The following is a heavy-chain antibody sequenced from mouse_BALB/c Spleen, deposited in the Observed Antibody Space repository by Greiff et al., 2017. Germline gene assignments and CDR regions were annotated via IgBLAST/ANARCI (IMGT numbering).Heavy chain of an antibody. J-gene: IGHJ1*01. CDR1: GFNIKDTY. D-gene: IGHD1-2*01. Sequence: DVQLQESGAELVKPGASVKLSCTASGFNIKDTYMHWVKQRPEQGLEWIGRIDPANGNTKYDPKFQGKATITADASSNTAYLQLSSLTSEDTAVYYCARTTATANWYFDVWGAGTTVTVSS. CDR2: IDPANGNT. CDR3: ARTTATANWYFDV. V-gene: IGHV14-3*02.